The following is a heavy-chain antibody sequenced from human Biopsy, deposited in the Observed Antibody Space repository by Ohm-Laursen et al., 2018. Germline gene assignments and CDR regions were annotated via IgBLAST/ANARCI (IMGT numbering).Heavy chain of an antibody. CDR2: IYNDVST. Sequence: SETLSLTCTVSGGSITDDYWSWIRQPPGKGLEWIGNIYNDVSTKYNPSLRSRVTIPADKSANQFSLKLRSVTAADTAVYYCARGYAGLYEAFDFWGQGTVVTVSS. CDR1: GGSITDDY. V-gene: IGHV4-59*01. D-gene: IGHD5-18*01. CDR3: ARGYAGLYEAFDF. J-gene: IGHJ3*01.